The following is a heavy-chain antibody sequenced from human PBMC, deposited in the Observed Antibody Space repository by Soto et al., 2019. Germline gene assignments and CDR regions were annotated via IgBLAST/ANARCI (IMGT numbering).Heavy chain of an antibody. Sequence: QIQLVQSGAEVKKPGASVKVSCKASGYTFSSYHITWVRQAPGQGLEWMGWISAYNGNTNYAQNLQGRVTMTTAPSTSTASMELRSLRSDDTAVYYCARDLPPVDYWGQGTLVTVSS. J-gene: IGHJ4*02. CDR2: ISAYNGNT. V-gene: IGHV1-18*01. CDR1: GYTFSSYH. CDR3: ARDLPPVDY.